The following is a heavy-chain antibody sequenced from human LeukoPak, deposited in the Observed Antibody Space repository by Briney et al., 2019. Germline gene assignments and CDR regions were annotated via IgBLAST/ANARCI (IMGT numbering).Heavy chain of an antibody. D-gene: IGHD5-24*01. CDR3: ASGTREMATISATGLFDY. CDR2: INSDGSST. V-gene: IGHV3-74*01. J-gene: IGHJ4*02. Sequence: GGSLRLSCAASGFTFSSYWMHWVRQAPGKGLVWVSRINSDGSSTTYADSVKGRFTISRDNAKNTLYLQMNSLRAEDTAVYYCASGTREMATISATGLFDYWGQGTLVTVSS. CDR1: GFTFSSYW.